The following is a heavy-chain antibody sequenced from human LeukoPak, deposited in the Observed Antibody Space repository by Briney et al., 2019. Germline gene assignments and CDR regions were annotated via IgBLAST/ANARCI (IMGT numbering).Heavy chain of an antibody. CDR3: ARVYQEVVPAAIGGRYYYYMDV. CDR2: ISGDSKTI. V-gene: IGHV3-48*01. D-gene: IGHD2-2*02. CDR1: GFTFSTYS. J-gene: IGHJ6*03. Sequence: RTGGSLRLSCAASGFTFSTYSMIWVRQAPGKGLEWLSYISGDSKTIYYADSVKGRFTISRDNAKNSLYLQLISLRAEDTAVYYCARVYQEVVPAAIGGRYYYYMDVWGKGTTVTVSS.